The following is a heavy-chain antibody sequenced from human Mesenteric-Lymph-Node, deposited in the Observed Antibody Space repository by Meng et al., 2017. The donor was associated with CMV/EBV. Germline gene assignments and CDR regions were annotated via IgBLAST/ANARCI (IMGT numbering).Heavy chain of an antibody. Sequence: GESLKISCQGSGYSFTSYWIGWVRQMPGKGLEWMGIIYPGDSDTRYSPSFQGQVTISADKSISTAYLQWSSLKASDTAMYYCARHDYGDYRGVGYYYYYGMDVWGQGTTVTVSS. CDR2: IYPGDSDT. J-gene: IGHJ6*02. CDR3: ARHDYGDYRGVGYYYYYGMDV. V-gene: IGHV5-51*01. D-gene: IGHD4-17*01. CDR1: GYSFTSYW.